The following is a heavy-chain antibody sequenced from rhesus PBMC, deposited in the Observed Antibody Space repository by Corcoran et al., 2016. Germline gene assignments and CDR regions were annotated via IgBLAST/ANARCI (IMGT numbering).Heavy chain of an antibody. J-gene: IGHJ1*01. CDR2: IYGSGGST. CDR3: ARDLAWFCSGGVCNSGNYGYFEF. V-gene: IGHV4-160*01. D-gene: IGHD2-39*02. CDR1: GGSISSNY. Sequence: QVQLQESGPGLVKPSETLSLTCAVSGGSISSNYWSWIRQPPGKGLEWIGRIYGSGGSTDYNPTLKSRVTISKDTSKNQFSLKLSSVTAADTAVYYCARDLAWFCSGGVCNSGNYGYFEFWGRGALVTVSS.